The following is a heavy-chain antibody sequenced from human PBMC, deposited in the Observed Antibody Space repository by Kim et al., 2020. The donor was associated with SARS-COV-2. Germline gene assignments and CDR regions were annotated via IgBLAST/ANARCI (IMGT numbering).Heavy chain of an antibody. D-gene: IGHD3-3*01. J-gene: IGHJ4*02. CDR1: GFTFSNYA. Sequence: GGSLRLSCAASGFTFSNYAMSWVRQAQGKGLEWVSTISAGGSSKFHAESVMGRFTISRDNSKNTLYLQMNSLRAEDTAVYYCAKDDHRATDYDFWSGFYFDYWGQGTLVTVSS. V-gene: IGHV3-23*01. CDR3: AKDDHRATDYDFWSGFYFDY. CDR2: ISAGGSSK.